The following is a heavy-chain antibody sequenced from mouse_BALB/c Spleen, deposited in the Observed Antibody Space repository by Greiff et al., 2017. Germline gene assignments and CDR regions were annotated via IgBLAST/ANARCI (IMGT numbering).Heavy chain of an antibody. D-gene: IGHD1-1*01. J-gene: IGHJ2*01. CDR2: ISSGGSYT. V-gene: IGHV5-9-3*01. Sequence: EVMLVESGGGLVKPGGSLKLSCAASGFTFSSYAMSWVRQTPEKRLEWVATISSGGSYTYYPDSVKGRFTISRDNAKNTLYLQMSSLRSEDTAMYYCARHAKIPSITTVVATDFDYWGQGTTLTVSS. CDR1: GFTFSSYA. CDR3: ARHAKIPSITTVVATDFDY.